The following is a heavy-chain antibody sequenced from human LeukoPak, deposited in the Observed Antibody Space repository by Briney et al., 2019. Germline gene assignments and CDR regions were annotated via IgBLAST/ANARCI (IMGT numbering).Heavy chain of an antibody. Sequence: GGSLRLSCAASGFTFSSYGMHWVRQAPGKGLEWVAFIRYDGSNKYYADSVKGRFTISRDNSKNTLYLQMNSLRAEDTAVYYCAKDENVLRYFDWFPQALDYWGQGTLVTVSS. CDR3: AKDENVLRYFDWFPQALDY. V-gene: IGHV3-30*02. CDR2: IRYDGSNK. CDR1: GFTFSSYG. D-gene: IGHD3-9*01. J-gene: IGHJ4*02.